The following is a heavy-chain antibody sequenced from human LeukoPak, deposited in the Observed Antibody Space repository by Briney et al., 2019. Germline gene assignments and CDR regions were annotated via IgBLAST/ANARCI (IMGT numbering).Heavy chain of an antibody. CDR3: ARDSAERDYYDSSGFYNWFDP. D-gene: IGHD3-22*01. CDR2: IYTSGST. J-gene: IGHJ5*02. V-gene: IGHV4-4*07. Sequence: SETLSLTCTVSGGSISSYYWSWIRQPARQGLERIWRIYTSGSTNYNPSLKSRVTMSVDTSKNQFSLKLSSVTAADTAVYYCARDSAERDYYDSSGFYNWFDPWGQGTLVTVSS. CDR1: GGSISSYY.